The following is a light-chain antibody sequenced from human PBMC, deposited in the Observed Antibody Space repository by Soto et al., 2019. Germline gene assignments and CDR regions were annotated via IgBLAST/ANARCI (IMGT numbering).Light chain of an antibody. CDR1: SSDVGGYSY. V-gene: IGLV2-11*01. CDR3: CSYAGSSWV. CDR2: DVT. J-gene: IGLJ3*02. Sequence: QSALTQPRSVSGSPGQSVTISCTGTSSDVGGYSYVSWYQQHPGRAPKLMVYDVTKRPSWVPDRFSGSKSGSTASLTISGLQAEDEADYYCCSYAGSSWVFGGGTKLTVL.